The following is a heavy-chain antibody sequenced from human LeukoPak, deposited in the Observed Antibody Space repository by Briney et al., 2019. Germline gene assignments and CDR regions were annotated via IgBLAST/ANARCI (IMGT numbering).Heavy chain of an antibody. D-gene: IGHD3-9*01. CDR3: ARRRYYDILTGYYDPYFDY. V-gene: IGHV1-2*02. J-gene: IGHJ4*02. CDR2: INPNSGGT. CDR1: GYTFTGYY. Sequence: GSVKVSCTASGYTFTGYYMHWVRQAPGQGLEWMGWINPNSGGTNYAQKFQGRVTMTRDTSISTAYMELSRLRSDDTAVYYCARRRYYDILTGYYDPYFDYWGQGTLVTVSS.